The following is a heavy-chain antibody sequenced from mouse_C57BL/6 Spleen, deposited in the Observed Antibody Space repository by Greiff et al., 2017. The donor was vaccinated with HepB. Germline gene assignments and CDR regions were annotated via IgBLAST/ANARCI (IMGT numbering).Heavy chain of an antibody. V-gene: IGHV1-80*01. Sequence: QVHVKQSGAELVKPGASVKISCKASGYAFSSYWMNWVKQRPGKGLEWIGQIYPGDGDTNYNGKFKGKATLTADKSSSTAYMQLSSLTSEDSAVYFCARTYYSKGNYFDYWGQGTTLTVSS. CDR2: IYPGDGDT. D-gene: IGHD2-5*01. J-gene: IGHJ2*01. CDR1: GYAFSSYW. CDR3: ARTYYSKGNYFDY.